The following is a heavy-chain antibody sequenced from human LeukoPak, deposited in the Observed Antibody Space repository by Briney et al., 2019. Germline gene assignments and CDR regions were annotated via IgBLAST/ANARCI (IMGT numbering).Heavy chain of an antibody. CDR2: IGGGGGDT. V-gene: IGHV3-23*01. CDR3: GSHFGVGIYFDS. CDR1: GFTFASYA. Sequence: GGSLRLSCAASGFTFASYAMSWVRQAPGKGLEWVSAIGGGGGDTFYADSVKGRFTLSRDNSKNTLYLQMSGLRAEDTAVYYCGSHFGVGIYFDSWGQGTLVTVFS. D-gene: IGHD3-3*01. J-gene: IGHJ4*02.